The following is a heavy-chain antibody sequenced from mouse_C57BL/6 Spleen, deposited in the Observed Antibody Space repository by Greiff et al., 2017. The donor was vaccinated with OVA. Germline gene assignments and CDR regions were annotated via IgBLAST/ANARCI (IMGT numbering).Heavy chain of an antibody. Sequence: QVQLKESGPELVKPGASVKISCKASGYAFSSSWMNWVKQRPGKGLEWIGRIYPGDGDTNYNGKFKGKATLTADKSSSTAYMQLSSLTSEDSAVYCGARWNDYEFDYWGQGTTLTVSS. D-gene: IGHD2-4*01. CDR1: GYAFSSSW. J-gene: IGHJ2*01. CDR3: ARWNDYEFDY. V-gene: IGHV1-82*01. CDR2: IYPGDGDT.